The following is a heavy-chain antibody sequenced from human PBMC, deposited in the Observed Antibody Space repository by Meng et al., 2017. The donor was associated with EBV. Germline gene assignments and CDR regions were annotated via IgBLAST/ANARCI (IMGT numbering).Heavy chain of an antibody. CDR1: GDASTSYY. D-gene: IGHD1/OR15-1a*01. J-gene: IGHJ4*02. Sequence: VQSGGWGKKPGSSVKVSCKPSGDASTSYYLHWVRQAPGQGLEWMGIIIPAGGNTNYAQKFRGRFTMTRDTSTSTVYMDLSILTSEDTAVYYCVRELVGGTFDYWGQGTLVTVSS. CDR2: IIPAGGNT. CDR3: VRELVGGTFDY. V-gene: IGHV1-46*01.